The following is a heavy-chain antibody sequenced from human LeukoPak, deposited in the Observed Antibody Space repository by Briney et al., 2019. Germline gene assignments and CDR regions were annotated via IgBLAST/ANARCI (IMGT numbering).Heavy chain of an antibody. CDR3: AKNPSLEWFLQTDWFDP. CDR1: GFTFSSYA. J-gene: IGHJ5*02. Sequence: PGRSLRLSCAASGFTFSSYAMSWVRQAPGKGLEWVSAISGSGGSTYYADSVKGRFTISRDNSKNTLYLQMNSLRAEDTAVYYCAKNPSLEWFLQTDWFDPWGQGTLVTVSS. CDR2: ISGSGGST. D-gene: IGHD3-3*01. V-gene: IGHV3-23*01.